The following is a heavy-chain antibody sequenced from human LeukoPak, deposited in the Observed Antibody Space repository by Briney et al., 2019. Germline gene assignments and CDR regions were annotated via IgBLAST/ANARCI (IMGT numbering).Heavy chain of an antibody. CDR3: ARVPAPIAAAGTHYFDY. Sequence: PSQTLSLTCTVSGGSISSGGYYWSWIRQPPGKGLEWIGYIYHSGSTYYNPSLKSRVTISVDRSKNQFSLKLSSVTAADTAVYYCARVPAPIAAAGTHYFDYWGQGTLVTVSS. V-gene: IGHV4-30-2*01. D-gene: IGHD6-13*01. CDR1: GGSISSGGYY. CDR2: IYHSGST. J-gene: IGHJ4*02.